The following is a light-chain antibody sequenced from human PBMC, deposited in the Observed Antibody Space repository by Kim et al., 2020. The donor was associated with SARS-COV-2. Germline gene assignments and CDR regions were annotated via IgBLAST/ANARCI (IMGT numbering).Light chain of an antibody. CDR1: SSDVGAYTY. V-gene: IGLV2-8*01. CDR2: DVS. J-gene: IGLJ2*01. CDR3: TSYAGSNDLL. Sequence: GQAVTISCTGTSSDVGAYTYVSWYQQHPGKAPKLMIYDVSRRPSGVPDRFSGSKSGNTASLTVSGLQAEDEADYYCTSYAGSNDLLFGGGTQLTVL.